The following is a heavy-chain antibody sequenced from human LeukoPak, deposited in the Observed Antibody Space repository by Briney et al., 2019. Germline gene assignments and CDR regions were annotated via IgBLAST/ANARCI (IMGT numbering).Heavy chain of an antibody. CDR3: ARSDYGDYAWPNGMDV. CDR2: ISAYNGNT. D-gene: IGHD4-17*01. V-gene: IGHV1-18*01. J-gene: IGHJ6*02. CDR1: GYTFTSYG. Sequence: ASVKVSCKASGYTFTSYGISWVRQAPGQGLEWMGWISAYNGNTNYAQKLQGRVTMTTDTSTSTAYMELRSLRSDDTAVYYCARSDYGDYAWPNGMDVWGQGTTVTVSS.